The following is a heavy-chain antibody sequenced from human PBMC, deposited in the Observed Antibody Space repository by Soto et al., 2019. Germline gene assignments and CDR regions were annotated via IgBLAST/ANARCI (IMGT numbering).Heavy chain of an antibody. CDR3: ARAIGALSAV. Sequence: GGSLRLSCTGSGFTFSSSTITWVRQGPGKGLEWVSSISSSSSYIYFADSLKGRFTISRDNAKNSLYLQMNSLRAEYTAVYYCARAIGALSAVWGHGTQVTVSS. V-gene: IGHV3-21*06. D-gene: IGHD3-10*01. J-gene: IGHJ4*01. CDR2: ISSSSSYI. CDR1: GFTFSSST.